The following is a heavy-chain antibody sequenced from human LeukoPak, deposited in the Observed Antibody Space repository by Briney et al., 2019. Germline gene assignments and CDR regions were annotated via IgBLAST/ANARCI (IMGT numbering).Heavy chain of an antibody. J-gene: IGHJ4*02. Sequence: SGGSLRLSCAASGFTFSSYAMSWVRQAPGKGLEWVSGITGSGSTTSYADSVKGRFTSSRDNSKNTLYVEMNSLRAEDTAVYYCAKGTVRYCSGGSCYPFDFWGQGTLVTVS. CDR2: ITGSGSTT. CDR1: GFTFSSYA. V-gene: IGHV3-23*01. D-gene: IGHD2-15*01. CDR3: AKGTVRYCSGGSCYPFDF.